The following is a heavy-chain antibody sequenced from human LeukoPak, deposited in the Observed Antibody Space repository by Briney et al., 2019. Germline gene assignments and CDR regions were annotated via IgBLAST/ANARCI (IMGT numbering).Heavy chain of an antibody. V-gene: IGHV4-39*07. CDR2: IYYSGST. CDR1: GGSISSSSYY. D-gene: IGHD3-10*01. Sequence: PSETLSLTCTVSGGSISSSSYYWGWIRQPPGKGLEWIGSIYYSGSTYYNPSLKSRVTISIDTSKNQFSLKLSSVTAADTAVYYCARLKGWFGELLRTRKNYYYMDVWGKGTTVTISS. J-gene: IGHJ6*03. CDR3: ARLKGWFGELLRTRKNYYYMDV.